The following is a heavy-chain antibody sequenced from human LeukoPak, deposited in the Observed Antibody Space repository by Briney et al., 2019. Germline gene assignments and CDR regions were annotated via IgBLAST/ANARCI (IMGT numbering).Heavy chain of an antibody. J-gene: IGHJ4*02. V-gene: IGHV4-4*07. CDR2: IYTSGST. CDR3: ARDSKLDYFDS. D-gene: IGHD2/OR15-2a*01. Sequence: IGRIYTSGSTNYNPSLKSRVTMSVNASNNQFSLKLNSVTAADTAVYYCARDSKLDYFDSWGQGTLVTVSS.